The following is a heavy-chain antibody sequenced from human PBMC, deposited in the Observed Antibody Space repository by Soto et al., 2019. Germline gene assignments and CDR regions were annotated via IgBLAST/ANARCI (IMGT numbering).Heavy chain of an antibody. D-gene: IGHD3-22*01. CDR2: IIPILGTA. CDR3: ARLPRDCNKTSCYYADH. CDR1: GGTFSSYA. V-gene: IGHV1-69*13. Sequence: GASVKVSCKASGGTFSSYAISWVRQAPGQGLEWMGGIIPILGTANYAQKFQGRVTITADEPTSTAYMELSSLRSEDTAVYFCARLPRDCNKTSCYYADHWGQGTSVTVSS. J-gene: IGHJ4*02.